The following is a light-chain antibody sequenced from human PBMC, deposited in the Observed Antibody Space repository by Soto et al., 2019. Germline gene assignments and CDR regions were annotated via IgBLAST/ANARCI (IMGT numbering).Light chain of an antibody. V-gene: IGLV2-14*01. Sequence: QSALTQPASVSGSPGQSITISCTGTSSDVGGYNYVSWYQQHPGKAPKLLIYEVSNRPSGVSNRFSGSKSGNTASLTISGRQAADEADYYCSSSTSSSTLVVFGGGTKLTVL. CDR2: EVS. J-gene: IGLJ2*01. CDR3: SSSTSSSTLVV. CDR1: SSDVGGYNY.